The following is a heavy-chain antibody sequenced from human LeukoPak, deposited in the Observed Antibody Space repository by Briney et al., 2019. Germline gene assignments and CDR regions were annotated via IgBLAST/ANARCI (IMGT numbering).Heavy chain of an antibody. CDR2: IYYSGST. Sequence: PSETLSLTCTVSGGSISSYYWSWIRQPPGKGLEWIGYIYYSGSTNYNPSLKSRVTISVDTSKNQFSLKLSSVTAADTAVYYCARCFSVSWVWFDAWGQATLVTVSS. D-gene: IGHD6-13*01. J-gene: IGHJ5*02. CDR1: GGSISSYY. V-gene: IGHV4-59*01. CDR3: ARCFSVSWVWFDA.